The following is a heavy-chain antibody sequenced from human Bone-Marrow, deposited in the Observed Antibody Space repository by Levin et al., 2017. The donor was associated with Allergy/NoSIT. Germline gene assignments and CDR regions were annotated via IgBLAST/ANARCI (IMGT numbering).Heavy chain of an antibody. J-gene: IGHJ4*02. CDR3: ARVAHSKYYDFWSGYHNYDYFDY. Sequence: SQTLSLTCTVSGGSISSYYWSWIRQPPGKGLEWIGYIYYSGSTNYNPSLKSRVTISVDTSKNQFSLKLSSVTAADTAVYYCARVAHSKYYDFWSGYHNYDYFDYWGQGTLVTVSS. D-gene: IGHD3-3*01. V-gene: IGHV4-59*01. CDR1: GGSISSYY. CDR2: IYYSGST.